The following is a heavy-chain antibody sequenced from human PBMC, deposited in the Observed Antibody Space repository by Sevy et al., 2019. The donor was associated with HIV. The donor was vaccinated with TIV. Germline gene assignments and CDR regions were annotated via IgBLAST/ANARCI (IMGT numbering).Heavy chain of an antibody. J-gene: IGHJ4*02. Sequence: GGSLRLSCAASGFTFSDYYMSWIRQAPGKGLEWVSYISSSGSTIYYAHSVKGRFTISRDNAKNSLYLQMNSLRAEDTAVDYCARPAFDSSGAFDYWGQGTLVTVSS. V-gene: IGHV3-11*01. CDR2: ISSSGSTI. CDR3: ARPAFDSSGAFDY. D-gene: IGHD3-22*01. CDR1: GFTFSDYY.